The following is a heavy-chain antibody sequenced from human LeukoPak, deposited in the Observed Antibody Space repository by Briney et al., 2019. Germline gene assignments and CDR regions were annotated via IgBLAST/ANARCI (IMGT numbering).Heavy chain of an antibody. CDR2: ISYDGSNK. CDR1: GFTFSSYG. V-gene: IGHV3-30*03. CDR3: ARGPRIAARVYYYYYYMDV. J-gene: IGHJ6*03. D-gene: IGHD6-6*01. Sequence: GGTLRLSCAASGFTFSSYGMSWVRQAPGKGLEWVAVISYDGSNKYYADSVKGRFTISRDNSKNTLYLQMNSLRAEDTAVYYCARGPRIAARVYYYYYYMDVWGKGTTVTVSS.